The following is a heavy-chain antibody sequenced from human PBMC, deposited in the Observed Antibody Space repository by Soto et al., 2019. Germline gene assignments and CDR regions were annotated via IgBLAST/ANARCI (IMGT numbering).Heavy chain of an antibody. CDR3: STRAYDTNGYYRFDP. CDR1: GGSFSGHS. Sequence: ETLSLTCAVYGGSFSGHSWTWIRQSPGKGLEWIGDINHSGRVNYSPSLKSRVTISLDTSKNQFSLTLSAVTAADTAMYYCSTRAYDTNGYYRFDPWGQGTLVTVSS. J-gene: IGHJ5*01. D-gene: IGHD3-22*01. V-gene: IGHV4-34*01. CDR2: INHSGRV.